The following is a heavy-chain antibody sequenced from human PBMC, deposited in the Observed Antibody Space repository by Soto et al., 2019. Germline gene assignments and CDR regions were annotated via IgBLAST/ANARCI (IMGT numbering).Heavy chain of an antibody. J-gene: IGHJ4*02. CDR1: GYTLDRYD. D-gene: IGHD2-2*01. V-gene: IGHV1-8*01. Sequence: QVQLVQSGAEVTKPGASVKVSCKASGYTLDRYDINWGRQATGQGLEWIGWMNPGSCDTGYAQNFQDTVNMTRNTSINKAYIELTSLRFEYTAVYYCTTSQPLSYWGQGTPVTVSS. CDR2: MNPGSCDT. CDR3: TTSQPLSY.